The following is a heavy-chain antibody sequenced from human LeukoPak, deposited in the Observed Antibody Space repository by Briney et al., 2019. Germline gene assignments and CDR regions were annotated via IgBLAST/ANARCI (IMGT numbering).Heavy chain of an antibody. J-gene: IGHJ4*02. Sequence: SETLSLACSVSGDSISSYHWSWIRQPPGKGLEWIGYIYYSGSPNYNSSLKSRVTISVDTSKNQISLNLSSVTAADTAVYYCARAGSGWSFDYWGQGTLVTVSS. CDR3: ARAGSGWSFDY. CDR2: IYYSGSP. D-gene: IGHD6-19*01. CDR1: GDSISSYH. V-gene: IGHV4-59*01.